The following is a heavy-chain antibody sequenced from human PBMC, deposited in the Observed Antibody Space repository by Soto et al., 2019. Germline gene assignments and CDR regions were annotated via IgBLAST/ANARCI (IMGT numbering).Heavy chain of an antibody. CDR3: VGGQYYFDY. J-gene: IGHJ4*02. D-gene: IGHD3-10*01. Sequence: QVQLVESGGGVVQPGTSLRLSCVASGFPFTTYGMHWVREGPGKGLEWVAVISFDGSNKYYADSVKGQFTISRDNSKNTLFLQTNSLRPEDTALYYCVGGQYYFDYRGQGTLVTVSS. V-gene: IGHV3-30*03. CDR2: ISFDGSNK. CDR1: GFPFTTYG.